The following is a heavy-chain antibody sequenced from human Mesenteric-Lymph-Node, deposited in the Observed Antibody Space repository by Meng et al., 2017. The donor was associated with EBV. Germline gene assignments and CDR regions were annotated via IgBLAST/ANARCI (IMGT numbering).Heavy chain of an antibody. D-gene: IGHD3-10*01. Sequence: QVRRVQSGSEVREPGSSGKVSCRAFGATFNNYAVSWVRRAPGQGLEWMGGISPMFGTSGYAQKFKGRVTITADDSTNTAYMELSSLRSDDTAVYYCARVSPSMVRGATGGFDPWGQGTLVTVSS. V-gene: IGHV1-69*01. CDR2: ISPMFGTS. CDR1: GATFNNYA. CDR3: ARVSPSMVRGATGGFDP. J-gene: IGHJ5*02.